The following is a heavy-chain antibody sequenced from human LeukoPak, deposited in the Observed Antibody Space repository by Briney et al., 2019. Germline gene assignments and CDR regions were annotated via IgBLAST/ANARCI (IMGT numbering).Heavy chain of an antibody. CDR1: GYSFTSYW. J-gene: IGHJ5*02. V-gene: IGHV5-51*01. CDR2: IYPGDSDT. D-gene: IGHD2-15*01. CDR3: ARQLCSGGSCYLNWFDP. Sequence: GESLKISCKGSGYSFTSYWIGWVRQMPGKGLEWMGIIYPGDSDTSYSPSFQGQVTISADKSISTAYLQWSSLKASDTAMYYCARQLCSGGSCYLNWFDPWGQGTLVTVSS.